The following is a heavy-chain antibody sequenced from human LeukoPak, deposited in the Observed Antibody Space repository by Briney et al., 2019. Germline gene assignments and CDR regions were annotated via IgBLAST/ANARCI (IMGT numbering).Heavy chain of an antibody. V-gene: IGHV3-23*01. D-gene: IGHD3-22*01. J-gene: IGHJ4*02. CDR3: AKAPYYDSSGYYLINDY. CDR2: IGVSCGST. CDR1: GFIFSSYA. Sequence: GGSLSLSSAAYGFIFSSYAMGWVHLPPGKGLGCLSAIGVSCGSTCYADSVKVRFTISRDNSKNTLYLQMNMLRAEDTDVYYCAKAPYYDSSGYYLINDYWGQGTLVTVSS.